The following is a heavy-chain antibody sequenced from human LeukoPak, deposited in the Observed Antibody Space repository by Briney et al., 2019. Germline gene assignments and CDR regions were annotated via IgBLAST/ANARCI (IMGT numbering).Heavy chain of an antibody. V-gene: IGHV4-59*08. CDR2: IHYSGST. J-gene: IGHJ5*02. CDR1: GGSIRGYF. D-gene: IGHD5-18*01. CDR3: ARRGVQVWSEGWFDP. Sequence: PSETLSLTCNASGGSIRGYFWSWIRQPPGKGLEWIGYIHYSGSTNYNPSLKSRVTISVDTSKNQFSLKLSSVTAADTAIYYCARRGVQVWSEGWFDPWGQGTLVTVSS.